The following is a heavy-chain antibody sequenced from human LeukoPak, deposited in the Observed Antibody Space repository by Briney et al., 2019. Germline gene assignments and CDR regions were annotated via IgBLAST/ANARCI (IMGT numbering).Heavy chain of an antibody. V-gene: IGHV3-23*01. J-gene: IGHJ4*02. Sequence: PGGSLRLSCAASGFTFSSYVMSWVRQAPGKGLEWVSGISGSGLTYYADSVKGRFTISRDNSKNTLYLQMNSLRAEDTAVYYCAKGYCSSTNCKESFFDYWGQGTLVTVSS. CDR1: GFTFSSYV. CDR3: AKGYCSSTNCKESFFDY. CDR2: ISGSGLT. D-gene: IGHD2-2*01.